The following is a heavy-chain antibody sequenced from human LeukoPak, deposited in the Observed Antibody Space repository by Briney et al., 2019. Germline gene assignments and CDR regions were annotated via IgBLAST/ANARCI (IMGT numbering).Heavy chain of an antibody. CDR1: GFTFSSYA. D-gene: IGHD6-13*01. CDR2: IRYDGSNK. J-gene: IGHJ4*02. V-gene: IGHV3-30*02. Sequence: GRSLRLSCAASGFTFSSYAMHWVRQAPGKGLEWVAFIRYDGSNKYYADSVKGRFTISRDNSKNTLYLQMNSLRAEDTAVYYCAKERPYSSSWHRPIDYWGQGTLVTVSS. CDR3: AKERPYSSSWHRPIDY.